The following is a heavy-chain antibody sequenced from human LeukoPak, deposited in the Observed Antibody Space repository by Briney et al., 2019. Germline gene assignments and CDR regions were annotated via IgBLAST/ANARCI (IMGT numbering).Heavy chain of an antibody. Sequence: GGSLRLSCAASGFSVSNSYMSWVRQAPGKGLEWVSYISSSSSTIYYADSVKGRFTISRDNAKNSLYLQMNSLRVEDTAVYYCARGRPHGNDYWGQGTLVTVSS. V-gene: IGHV3-48*01. D-gene: IGHD4-23*01. J-gene: IGHJ4*02. CDR3: ARGRPHGNDY. CDR2: ISSSSSTI. CDR1: GFSVSNSY.